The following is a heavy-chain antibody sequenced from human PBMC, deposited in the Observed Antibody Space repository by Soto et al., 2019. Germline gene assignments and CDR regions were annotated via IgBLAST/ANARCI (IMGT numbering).Heavy chain of an antibody. CDR3: AKDQGIAASHGID. V-gene: IGHV3-30*18. J-gene: IGHJ3*01. D-gene: IGHD6-13*01. Sequence: QVQLVESGGGVVQPGRSLRLSCAASGFTFNNYGMHWVRQAPGKGLEWVATISNDGSDKYYADSVKGRRTISRDNSKNTGYLQMNSLRAEETAVYYCAKDQGIAASHGIDWGQGTMVTVSS. CDR2: ISNDGSDK. CDR1: GFTFNNYG.